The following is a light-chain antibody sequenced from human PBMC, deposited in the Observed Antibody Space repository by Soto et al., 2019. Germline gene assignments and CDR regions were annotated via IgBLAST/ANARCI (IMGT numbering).Light chain of an antibody. V-gene: IGKV1-5*02. CDR2: DAS. Sequence: DSQMTQSPNSLSASVGERVTIICRASQSISSWLAWYQQKPGKAPKLLIYDASSLESGVPSRFSGSGSGTEFTLTISRLQPDVFATYYCQQDNSFSFGQGTNVDI. CDR3: QQDNSFS. CDR1: QSISSW. J-gene: IGKJ1*01.